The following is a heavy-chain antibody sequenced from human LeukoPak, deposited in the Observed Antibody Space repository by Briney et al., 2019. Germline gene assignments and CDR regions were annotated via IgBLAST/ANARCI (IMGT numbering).Heavy chain of an antibody. J-gene: IGHJ3*02. Sequence: GVSLRLSCAASGFTVSSNYMSWVRQAPGKGLEWVSVIYSGGSTYYADSVKGRFTISRDNSKNTLYLQMNSLRAEDTAVYYCARRWFGEDAAFDIWGQGTMVTVSS. CDR2: IYSGGST. V-gene: IGHV3-66*01. CDR1: GFTVSSNY. CDR3: ARRWFGEDAAFDI. D-gene: IGHD3-10*01.